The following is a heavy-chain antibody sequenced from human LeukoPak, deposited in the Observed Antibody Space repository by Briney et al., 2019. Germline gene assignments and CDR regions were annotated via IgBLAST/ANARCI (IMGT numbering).Heavy chain of an antibody. CDR2: MSPYSGSR. CDR1: GYTFTNYD. J-gene: IGHJ4*02. CDR3: ARALDTTVLLGGY. Sequence: GASVKVSCKTSGYTFTNYDINWVRQATGQGLEWMGWMSPYSGSRGYAQNFQGRVTMTRNSSTNTAYMEMTSPTSEDTAVYYCARALDTTVLLGGYWGQGTLVIVSS. V-gene: IGHV1-8*01. D-gene: IGHD3-16*01.